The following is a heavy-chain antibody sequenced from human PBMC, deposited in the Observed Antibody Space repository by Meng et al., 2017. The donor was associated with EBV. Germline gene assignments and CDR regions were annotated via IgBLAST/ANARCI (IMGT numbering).Heavy chain of an antibody. D-gene: IGHD6-13*01. J-gene: IGHJ4*02. CDR1: GFTFSNYG. V-gene: IGHV3-33*01. Sequence: VELMGSGGGVFQPGRSLRVSCAASGFTFSNYGMHWVRQVPGKGLEWVAAIWYDGTNEYYAASVKGRFTISRDNSKNTVYLQMNSLRAEDTAVYFCARPTQPYSRAPLDYWGQGTLVTVSS. CDR2: IWYDGTNE. CDR3: ARPTQPYSRAPLDY.